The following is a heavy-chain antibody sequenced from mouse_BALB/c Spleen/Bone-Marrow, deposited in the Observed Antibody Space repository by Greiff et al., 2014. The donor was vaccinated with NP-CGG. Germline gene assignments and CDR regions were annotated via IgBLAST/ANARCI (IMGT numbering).Heavy chain of an antibody. CDR3: ARSGYGSSYDY. CDR2: IYPGDGDT. CDR1: GYVFNTYW. V-gene: IGHV1-80*01. D-gene: IGHD1-1*01. J-gene: IGHJ2*01. Sequence: VQLQQSGAELVRPGSSVKISCKASGYVFNTYWMNWVKQRPGQGLEWIGQIYPGDGDTNYNGKFKGTATLTADKSSSTAYMQLSSLTSEDSAVYFCARSGYGSSYDYWGQGTTLTVSS.